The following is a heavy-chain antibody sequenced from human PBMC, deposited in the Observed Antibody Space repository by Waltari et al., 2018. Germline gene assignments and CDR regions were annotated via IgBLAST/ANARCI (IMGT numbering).Heavy chain of an antibody. CDR3: ATRTYYDFWSGYSEYYFDY. J-gene: IGHJ4*02. V-gene: IGHV4-38-2*01. D-gene: IGHD3-3*01. Sequence: QVQLQESGPGLVKPSETLSLTCAVSGYSISSGYYWGWIRQPPGKGLEWIGSIYHSGSTNDSPSLKSRVTISLDTSKNQFALKLSSGTAADTAVYYCATRTYYDFWSGYSEYYFDYWGQGTLVTVSS. CDR1: GYSISSGYY. CDR2: IYHSGST.